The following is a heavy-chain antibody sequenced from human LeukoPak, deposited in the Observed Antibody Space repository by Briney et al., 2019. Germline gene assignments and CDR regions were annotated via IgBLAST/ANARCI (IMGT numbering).Heavy chain of an antibody. J-gene: IGHJ3*02. V-gene: IGHV3-23*01. CDR3: AKSNGYGLVDI. Sequence: GGSLRLSCAASKFTFSTFSMSWVRQAPGKGLEWVSSISGSGGYTYYADSVKGRFTISRDNSKNTLFLQMNSLRAEDTAVYYCAKSNGYGLVDIWGQGTMVTVSS. CDR1: KFTFSTFS. D-gene: IGHD3-10*01. CDR2: ISGSGGYT.